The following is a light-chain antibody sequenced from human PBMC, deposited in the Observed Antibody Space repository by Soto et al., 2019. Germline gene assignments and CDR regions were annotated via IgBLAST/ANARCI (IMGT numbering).Light chain of an antibody. CDR3: QQNYSPPPVT. CDR2: AAS. J-gene: IGKJ5*01. CDR1: QGIANF. Sequence: DIQMTQSPSSLSASVGDRVTITFLSNQGIANFLNWYQQKPGKAPKLLIYAASSLRSGVPSRFSGSGFGTDFTLTISSLQPEDFATYYCQQNYSPPPVTFGQGTRLEIK. V-gene: IGKV1-39*01.